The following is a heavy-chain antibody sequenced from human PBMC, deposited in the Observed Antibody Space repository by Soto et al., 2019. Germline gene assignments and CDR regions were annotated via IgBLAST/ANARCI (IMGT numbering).Heavy chain of an antibody. CDR3: ARDRRGDRLLRAYYYYGMDV. CDR1: GGSISSGDYY. Sequence: QVQLQESGPGLVKPSQTLSLTCTVSGGSISSGDYYWSWIRQPPGKGLEWIGYIYYSGSTYYNPSLRSRVTTAVDTSKNQFSLKLSSVTAADTAVYYCARDRRGDRLLRAYYYYGMDVWGQGTTVTVSS. CDR2: IYYSGST. D-gene: IGHD3-10*01. J-gene: IGHJ6*02. V-gene: IGHV4-30-4*01.